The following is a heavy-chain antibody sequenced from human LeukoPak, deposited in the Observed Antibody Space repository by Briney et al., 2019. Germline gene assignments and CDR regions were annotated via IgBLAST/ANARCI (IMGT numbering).Heavy chain of an antibody. Sequence: SGGSLRLSCAASGFTFSNYDMTWLRQAPGKGLEWVSTITGSGNDAYYADSVKGRFTISRDNSKNMLYLQMNSLRAEDTAVYYCAKGATGLRIVGDDWGQETLVTVSS. CDR1: GFTFSNYD. V-gene: IGHV3-23*01. CDR2: ITGSGNDA. D-gene: IGHD2-15*01. J-gene: IGHJ4*02. CDR3: AKGATGLRIVGDD.